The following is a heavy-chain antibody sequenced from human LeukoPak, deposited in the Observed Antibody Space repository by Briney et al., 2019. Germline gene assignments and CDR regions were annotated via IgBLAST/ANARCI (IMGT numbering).Heavy chain of an antibody. V-gene: IGHV3-48*01. CDR2: ISSSSSTI. D-gene: IGHD6-19*01. Sequence: GGSLRLSCAASGFTFSSYSMNWVRQAPGKGLEWVSYISSSSSTIYYADSVKGRFTISRDNAKNSLYLQMNSLRAEDTAVYYCARVGSSGWYDDDYYYYMDVWGKGTTVTVSS. J-gene: IGHJ6*03. CDR3: ARVGSSGWYDDDYYYYMDV. CDR1: GFTFSSYS.